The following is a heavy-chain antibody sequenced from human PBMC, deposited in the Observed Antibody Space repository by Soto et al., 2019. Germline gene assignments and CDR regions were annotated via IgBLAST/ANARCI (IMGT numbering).Heavy chain of an antibody. J-gene: IGHJ3*02. D-gene: IGHD3-10*01. Sequence: GASVKVSCKASGYTFTSYDINWVRQATGQGLEWMGWMNPNSGNTGYAQKFQGRVTMTRNTSISTAYMELSSLRSEDTAVYYCARGYRYYGSGSVDAFDIRGQGTMVTVSS. V-gene: IGHV1-8*01. CDR3: ARGYRYYGSGSVDAFDI. CDR2: MNPNSGNT. CDR1: GYTFTSYD.